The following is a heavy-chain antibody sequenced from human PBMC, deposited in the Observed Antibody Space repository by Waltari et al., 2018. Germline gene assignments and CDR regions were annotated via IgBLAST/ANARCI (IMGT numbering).Heavy chain of an antibody. V-gene: IGHV3-23*01. J-gene: IGHJ4*02. Sequence: EVQLLESGGGLAQPGGSLRLSCAASGSTFSTYAMRWVRQAPGEGLGWVALILSGGATFYADSVKGRFTISTDKSKNTLYLQMNSLRAEDTATYYCAKMFSGHYSFDYWGQGTLVTVSS. CDR1: GSTFSTYA. CDR2: LILSGGAT. CDR3: AKMFSGHYSFDY. D-gene: IGHD3-22*01.